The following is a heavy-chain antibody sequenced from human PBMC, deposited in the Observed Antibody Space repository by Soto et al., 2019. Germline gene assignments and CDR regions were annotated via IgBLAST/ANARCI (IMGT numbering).Heavy chain of an antibody. D-gene: IGHD6-6*01. CDR1: GGSISSGGYS. CDR3: ARCGIAARRHQNWFDP. J-gene: IGHJ5*02. CDR2: IYHSGST. Sequence: PSETLSLTCAVSGGSISSGGYSWSWIRQPPGKGLEWIGYIYHSGSTYYNPSLKSRVTISVDRSKNQFSLKLSSVTAADTAVYYCARCGIAARRHQNWFDPWGQGTLVTVSS. V-gene: IGHV4-30-2*01.